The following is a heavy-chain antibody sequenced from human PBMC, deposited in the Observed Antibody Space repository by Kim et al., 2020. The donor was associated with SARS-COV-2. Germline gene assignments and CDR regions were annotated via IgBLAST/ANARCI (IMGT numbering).Heavy chain of an antibody. Sequence: GGSLRLSCAASGFSFNSYGMHWVRQAPGKGLEWVAVIWYDGNDVHYGDSVKGRFTISRDNSKKILSLQMNSLRADDAAVYYCARGFGVLNYYYGLDVWGQGTTVIVSS. V-gene: IGHV3-33*01. CDR3: ARGFGVLNYYYGLDV. D-gene: IGHD3-3*01. J-gene: IGHJ6*02. CDR1: GFSFNSYG. CDR2: IWYDGNDV.